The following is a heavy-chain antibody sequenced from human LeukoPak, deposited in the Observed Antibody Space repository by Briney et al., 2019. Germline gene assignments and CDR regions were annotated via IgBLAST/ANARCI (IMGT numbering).Heavy chain of an antibody. J-gene: IGHJ4*02. D-gene: IGHD5-24*01. V-gene: IGHV5-51*01. Sequence: GESLKISCKGSGYSFKSYWIGWVRQMPGKVLEWVGIIYPGDSETKYSPSFQGQVTISADKSISTDYLQWSSMKASDTAMYYCARRSGYNYYFDYWGQGTLVTVSS. CDR2: IYPGDSET. CDR1: GYSFKSYW. CDR3: ARRSGYNYYFDY.